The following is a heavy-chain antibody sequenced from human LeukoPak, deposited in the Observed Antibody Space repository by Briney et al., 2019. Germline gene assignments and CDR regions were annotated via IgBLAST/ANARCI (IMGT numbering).Heavy chain of an antibody. CDR2: INHSGST. CDR3: ARVRVDMIRGARYAMDA. V-gene: IGHV4-34*01. Sequence: SETLSLTCAVYGGSFSDYYWSWIRQPPGKGLEWIGEINHSGSTNYNPSLKSRVTISVDTSKNQFSLKVRSVTAADTAVFYCARVRVDMIRGARYAMDAWGKGTTVTVSS. J-gene: IGHJ6*04. CDR1: GGSFSDYY. D-gene: IGHD3-10*01.